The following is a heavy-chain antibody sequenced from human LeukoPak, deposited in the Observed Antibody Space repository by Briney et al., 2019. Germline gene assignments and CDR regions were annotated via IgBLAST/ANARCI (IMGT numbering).Heavy chain of an antibody. Sequence: GGSLRLSCVASGFTFDDYAMHWVRQAPGECLEWVSGISWNSGRIVYADSVEDRLTISRHHAENSLYLQMNSLRAEDTALYYCAKRPPGIAAAGTARSYFDYWGQGTLATVSS. CDR2: ISWNSGRI. CDR1: GFTFDDYA. V-gene: IGHV3-9*01. CDR3: AKRPPGIAAAGTARSYFDY. J-gene: IGHJ4*02. D-gene: IGHD6-13*01.